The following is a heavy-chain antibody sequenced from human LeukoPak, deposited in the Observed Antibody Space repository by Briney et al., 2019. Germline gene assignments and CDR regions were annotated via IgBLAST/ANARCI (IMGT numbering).Heavy chain of an antibody. CDR2: IYYVGTT. CDR1: AGSLSTYS. CDR3: ARDTTVASGMQH. D-gene: IGHD4-23*01. V-gene: IGHV4-59*01. J-gene: IGHJ4*02. Sequence: SETLSLTCSGSAGSLSTYSWSWVRQSPRKRLEWIGYIYYVGTTNYNPSLKSRVTISADTAKNQFSLRLRSVTAADTAIYYCARDTTVASGMQHWGQGTLVTVSS.